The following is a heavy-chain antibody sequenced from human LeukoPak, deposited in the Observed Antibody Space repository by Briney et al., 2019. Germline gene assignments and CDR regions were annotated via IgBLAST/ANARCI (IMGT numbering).Heavy chain of an antibody. CDR2: IYYSGST. D-gene: IGHD3-16*01. Sequence: NPSETLSLTCAVSGGSISNSIYYWGWIRQPPGKGLEWIGSIYYSGSTYYNPSLKSRVTISVDTSKNQFSLKLSSVTAADTAVYYCARRLNYYYYMDVWGKGTTVTISS. V-gene: IGHV4-39*01. J-gene: IGHJ6*03. CDR1: GGSISNSIYY. CDR3: ARRLNYYYYMDV.